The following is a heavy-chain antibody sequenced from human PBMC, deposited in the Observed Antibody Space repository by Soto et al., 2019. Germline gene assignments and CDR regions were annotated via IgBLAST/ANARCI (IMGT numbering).Heavy chain of an antibody. CDR2: IIPIFGTA. V-gene: IGHV1-69*01. CDR1: GGTFSSYA. J-gene: IGHJ4*02. CDR3: AREGPTHRPAAGLLNFDY. Sequence: QVQLVQSGAEVKKPGSSVKVSCKASGGTFSSYAISWVRQAPGQGLEWMGGIIPIFGTANYAQKFQGRVTITADESTSTADMELSSLRSEDTAVYYCAREGPTHRPAAGLLNFDYWGQGTLVTVSS. D-gene: IGHD6-13*01.